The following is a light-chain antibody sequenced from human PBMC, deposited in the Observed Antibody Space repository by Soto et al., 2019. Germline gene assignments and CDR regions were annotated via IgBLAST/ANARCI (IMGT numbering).Light chain of an antibody. J-gene: IGLJ1*01. CDR2: DVS. CDR1: SSDVGGYNY. Sequence: SALTHPASVSGSPGQSITISCTGTSSDVGGYNYVSWYHQHPGKAPKLMIYDVSNRPSGVSNRFSGSKSGNTASLTISGLQAEDEAYDYSSSYTSSSTYVFGPGTKLTVL. CDR3: SSYTSSSTYV. V-gene: IGLV2-14*01.